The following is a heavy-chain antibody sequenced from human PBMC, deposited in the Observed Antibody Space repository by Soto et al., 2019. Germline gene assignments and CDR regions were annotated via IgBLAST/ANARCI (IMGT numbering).Heavy chain of an antibody. V-gene: IGHV4-39*01. Sequence: SETLSLTCAVSAAPISGSYYYWAWLRQSPGKGPEWIGSVFYTGFTSYNPSLESRVSVSVDTSKSQFSLKLSAVTAADTAVYYCATSQKGYNWNYFDHWGQGALVTVSS. J-gene: IGHJ4*02. CDR1: AAPISGSYYY. D-gene: IGHD1-20*01. CDR2: VFYTGFT. CDR3: ATSQKGYNWNYFDH.